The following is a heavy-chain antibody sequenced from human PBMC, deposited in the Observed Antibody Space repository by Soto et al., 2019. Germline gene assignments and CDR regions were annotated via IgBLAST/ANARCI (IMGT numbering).Heavy chain of an antibody. Sequence: EVQLLESGGGLVQPGGSLRLSCAASGFTFSSYAMSWVRQAPGKGLEWVSAISGSGCSTYYADSVKGRFTISRDNSKNTLYLQMNILRAEDRAVYYCAKTLTEGATAYNYCGLDFWGQGTTVTVSS. J-gene: IGHJ6*02. D-gene: IGHD1-26*01. CDR1: GFTFSSYA. CDR3: AKTLTEGATAYNYCGLDF. V-gene: IGHV3-23*01. CDR2: ISGSGCST.